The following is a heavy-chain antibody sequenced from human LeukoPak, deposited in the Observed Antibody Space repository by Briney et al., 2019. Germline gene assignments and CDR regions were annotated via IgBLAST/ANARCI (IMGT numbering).Heavy chain of an antibody. V-gene: IGHV3-23*01. CDR1: GFTFSSYG. D-gene: IGHD3-22*01. CDR2: ISGSGGST. J-gene: IGHJ6*03. Sequence: GGTLRLSCAASGFTFSSYGMSWVRQAPGKGLEWVSAISGSGGSTYYADSVKGRFTISRDNSKNTLYLQMNSLRAEDTAVYYCAKDSTMIVPWYYMDVWGKGTTVTISS. CDR3: AKDSTMIVPWYYMDV.